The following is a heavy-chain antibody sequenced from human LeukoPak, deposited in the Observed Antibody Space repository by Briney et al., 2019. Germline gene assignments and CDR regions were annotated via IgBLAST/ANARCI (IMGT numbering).Heavy chain of an antibody. CDR3: ASSNGVLDH. CDR1: GFTFSSYG. D-gene: IGHD2-8*01. CDR2: ISSSSSYI. J-gene: IGHJ4*02. V-gene: IGHV3-21*01. Sequence: GGSLRLSCAASGFTFSSYGMHWVRQAPGKGLGWVSSISSSSSYIYYADSVKGRFTISRDDAKTSLYLQMNSLRAEDTAVYYCASSNGVLDHWGQGTLVTVSS.